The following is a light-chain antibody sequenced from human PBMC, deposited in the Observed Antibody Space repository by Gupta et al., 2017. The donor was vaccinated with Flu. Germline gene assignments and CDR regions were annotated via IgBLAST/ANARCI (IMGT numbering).Light chain of an antibody. J-gene: IGLJ3*02. V-gene: IGLV2-14*01. CDR2: EVN. CDR3: SSYTRTSTWV. CDR1: GSDVGGYNY. Sequence: QSALTQPASVSGSPGQSNTISCTGTGSDVGGYNYVSWYQQHPGKAPKVMIYEVNNRPSGVSYRFSGSKSGNTASLTISGLQAEDEADYYCSSYTRTSTWVFGGGTKVTVL.